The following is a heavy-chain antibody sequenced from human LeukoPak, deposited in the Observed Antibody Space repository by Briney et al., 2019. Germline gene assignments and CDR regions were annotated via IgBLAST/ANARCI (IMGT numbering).Heavy chain of an antibody. CDR1: GGSISSYY. D-gene: IGHD4-17*01. Sequence: PSETLSLTCTVSGGSISSYYWSWIRQPPGKGLEWIGYIYYSGSTNYNPSLKSRVTISVDTSKNQFSLKLSSVTAADTAVYYCARDSTVTYIWYFDLWGRGTLVTVSS. CDR3: ARDSTVTYIWYFDL. V-gene: IGHV4-59*01. CDR2: IYYSGST. J-gene: IGHJ2*01.